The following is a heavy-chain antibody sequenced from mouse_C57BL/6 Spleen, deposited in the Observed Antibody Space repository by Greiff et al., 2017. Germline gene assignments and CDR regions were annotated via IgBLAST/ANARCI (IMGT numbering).Heavy chain of an antibody. CDR1: GYTFTSYW. J-gene: IGHJ3*01. D-gene: IGHD1-1*01. Sequence: QVQLQQPGAELVKPGASVKMSCKASGYTFTSYWIPWVKQRPGQGLEWIGDIYPGSGSTNSNEKFKSKATLTVDTSSSTAYMQLSSLTSADSAVYYCAREGYYAHCAYWGQGTLVTVAA. CDR2: IYPGSGST. CDR3: AREGYYAHCAY. V-gene: IGHV1-55*01.